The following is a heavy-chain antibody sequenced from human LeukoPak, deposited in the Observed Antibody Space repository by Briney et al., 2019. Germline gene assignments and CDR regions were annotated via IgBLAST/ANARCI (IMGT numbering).Heavy chain of an antibody. Sequence: PSETLSLTCAVYGGSFSGYYWSWVRQPPGKGLEWMGEINHSGSTNYNPSLKSRVTISVDTSKNQFALKLSSVTAADTAVYYCARAPRQGTDYWGEGTLVTVSS. D-gene: IGHD1-14*01. V-gene: IGHV4-34*01. CDR3: ARAPRQGTDY. J-gene: IGHJ4*02. CDR2: INHSGST. CDR1: GGSFSGYY.